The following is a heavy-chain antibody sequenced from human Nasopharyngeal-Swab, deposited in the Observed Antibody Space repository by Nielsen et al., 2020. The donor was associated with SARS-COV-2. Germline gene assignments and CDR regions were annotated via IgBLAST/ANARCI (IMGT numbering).Heavy chain of an antibody. Sequence: ESLKISCAASGFTFSIHTMSWIRQRPGKGLEWLGYVFYSGTTNYNPSLKSRVSISVDTSRNQFSLKLRSMTAADTAVYYCARSGYSYGLPVGYFGHWGQGILVTVSS. J-gene: IGHJ4*02. CDR3: ARSGYSYGLPVGYFGH. CDR2: VFYSGTT. CDR1: GFTFSIHT. D-gene: IGHD5-18*01. V-gene: IGHV4-59*11.